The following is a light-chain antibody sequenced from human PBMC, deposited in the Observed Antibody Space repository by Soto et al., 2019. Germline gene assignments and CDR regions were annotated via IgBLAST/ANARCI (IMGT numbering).Light chain of an antibody. Sequence: DIQMTQSPSALSASIGDRVTITCRASQSISIWLAWYQQKPGKAPKLLIYAASSLESGVPSRFSGSGSGTEFTLTISSLQPYDFATYYCHHYNTYSTFGQGTRVDVK. J-gene: IGKJ1*01. CDR3: HHYNTYST. CDR2: AAS. V-gene: IGKV1-5*03. CDR1: QSISIW.